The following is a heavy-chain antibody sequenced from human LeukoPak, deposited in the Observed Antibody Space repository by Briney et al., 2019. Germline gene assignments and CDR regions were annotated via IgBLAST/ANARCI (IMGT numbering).Heavy chain of an antibody. Sequence: AASVKVSCKASGYTFTSYAMNWVRQAPGQGLEWMGWISTYNANTNYVQKFQGRVTLTTDTSTSTANMELRSLRSDDTAVYFCARDRPYYSDSSGNYRLDYWGQGTLVTVSS. D-gene: IGHD3-22*01. V-gene: IGHV1-18*01. CDR2: ISTYNANT. CDR1: GYTFTSYA. CDR3: ARDRPYYSDSSGNYRLDY. J-gene: IGHJ4*02.